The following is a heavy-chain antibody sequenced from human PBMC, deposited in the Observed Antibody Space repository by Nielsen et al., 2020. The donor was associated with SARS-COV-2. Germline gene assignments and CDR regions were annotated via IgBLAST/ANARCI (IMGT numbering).Heavy chain of an antibody. V-gene: IGHV1-8*03. CDR3: ARVQETIFGVAPALDYYYYYMDV. Sequence: WVRQAPGQGLEWMGWMNPNSGNTGYAQKFQGRVTITADESTSTAYMELSSLRSEDTAVYYCARVQETIFGVAPALDYYYYYMDVWGKGTTVTVSS. D-gene: IGHD3-3*01. J-gene: IGHJ6*03. CDR2: MNPNSGNT.